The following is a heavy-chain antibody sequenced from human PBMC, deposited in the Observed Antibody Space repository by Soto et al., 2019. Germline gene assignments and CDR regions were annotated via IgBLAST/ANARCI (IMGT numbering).Heavy chain of an antibody. CDR1: GFTFSDYY. CDR3: ARGRRAVAGLDY. Sequence: GSLRLSCAASGFTFSDYYMSWVRQTPGRGLEWISCMSSSGTTINYADSVKGRFTISRDNAKNSLYLQMNSLRAEDTAVYYCARGRRAVAGLDYWCQGTLVTVSS. J-gene: IGHJ4*02. D-gene: IGHD6-19*01. CDR2: MSSSGTTI. V-gene: IGHV3-11*01.